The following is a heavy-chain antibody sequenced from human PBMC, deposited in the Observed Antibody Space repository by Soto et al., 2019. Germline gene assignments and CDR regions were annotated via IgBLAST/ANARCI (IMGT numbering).Heavy chain of an antibody. Sequence: GECMNISCKGSGYSLTNIWIGWVRQMPGKGPEWMGIIYPGDSDTKYNPSFQGQVTISADKSITTTYLQGSSPRASDTAIYYCAASIFYHGMNVWGQGTTVTVSS. CDR3: AASIFYHGMNV. V-gene: IGHV5-51*01. CDR2: IYPGDSDT. CDR1: GYSLTNIW. J-gene: IGHJ6*02.